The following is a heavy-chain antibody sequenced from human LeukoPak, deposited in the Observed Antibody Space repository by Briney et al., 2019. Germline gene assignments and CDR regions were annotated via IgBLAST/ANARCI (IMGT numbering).Heavy chain of an antibody. CDR2: ISSTGGTA. Sequence: GGSLRLSCAASGFTFSSFGMSWVRQAPGKGLEWVSAISSTGGTAYYADSVKGRFTISRDNSKNTLYLQMNSLRAEDTAIYYCAKNGDRGAYCSGGSCYPYYYYNMDVWGKGTTVTISS. J-gene: IGHJ6*03. CDR3: AKNGDRGAYCSGGSCYPYYYYNMDV. CDR1: GFTFSSFG. V-gene: IGHV3-23*01. D-gene: IGHD2-15*01.